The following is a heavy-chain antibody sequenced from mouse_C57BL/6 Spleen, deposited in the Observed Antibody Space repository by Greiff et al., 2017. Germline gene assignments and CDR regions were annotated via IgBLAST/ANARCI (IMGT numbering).Heavy chain of an antibody. CDR2: IDPSDSYT. Sequence: VQLQQSGAELVMPGASVKLSCKASGYTFTSYWMHWVKQRPGQGLEWIGEIDPSDSYTNYNQKFKGKSTLTVDKSSSTAYMQLSSLTSEDSAVYYCARRRGLEGSYFDYWGQGTTLTVSS. J-gene: IGHJ2*01. CDR3: ARRRGLEGSYFDY. CDR1: GYTFTSYW. D-gene: IGHD3-3*01. V-gene: IGHV1-69*01.